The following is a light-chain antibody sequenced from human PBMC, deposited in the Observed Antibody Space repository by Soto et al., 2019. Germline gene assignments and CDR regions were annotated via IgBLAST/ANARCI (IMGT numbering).Light chain of an antibody. CDR1: QSVTTK. CDR3: QQYNNWPIT. V-gene: IGKV3-15*01. CDR2: DSS. Sequence: IVMTQSPGTLSVSPGERATLSCRASQSVTTKLAWYQQKPGQAPRLLIYDSSTRATGIPARFSGSGSWTEFTLTISSLQSEDVAVYYCQQYNNWPITFGQGTRLEVK. J-gene: IGKJ5*01.